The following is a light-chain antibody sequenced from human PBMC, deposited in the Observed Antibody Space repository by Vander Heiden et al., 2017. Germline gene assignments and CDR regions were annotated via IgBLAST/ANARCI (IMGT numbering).Light chain of an antibody. CDR1: NIGSKS. J-gene: IGLJ1*01. CDR3: QVWDSSSDHYV. CDR2: EDS. Sequence: SYVLTQPLSVSVAPGQTARITRGGNNIGSKSLHWYQQKPGQAPLLVFYEDSDRPSGIPELFSCSNSGNTDTLTISRVAAGDEADYDCQVWDSSSDHYVCGTGTKVTVL. V-gene: IGLV3-21*02.